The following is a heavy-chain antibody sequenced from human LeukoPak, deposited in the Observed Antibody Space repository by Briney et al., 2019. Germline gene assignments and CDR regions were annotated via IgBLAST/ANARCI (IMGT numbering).Heavy chain of an antibody. CDR1: GFAFSSYS. J-gene: IGHJ4*02. CDR2: ISASGSIT. CDR3: ARDLPFDY. V-gene: IGHV3-23*01. Sequence: GGSLRLSCAASGFAFSSYSMTWVRQAPGEGLEWVSVISASGSITYYADSVKGRFTISRDNSKNTLYLQMNSLRDDDTAVYYCARDLPFDYWGQGTLVTVSS.